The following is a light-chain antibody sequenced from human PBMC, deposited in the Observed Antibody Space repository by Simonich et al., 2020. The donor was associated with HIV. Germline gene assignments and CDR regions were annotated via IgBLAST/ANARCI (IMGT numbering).Light chain of an antibody. V-gene: IGKV3-15*01. Sequence: EIVMAQSPATLSVSPGERATLSCRASQSVSSNLAWYQQKPGQALRLLIYGASTRATGIPARFSGSGSVTEFTLTIRSLQSEDFAVYYCQQYHNWPPYTFGQGTKLEIK. CDR2: GAS. CDR1: QSVSSN. CDR3: QQYHNWPPYT. J-gene: IGKJ2*01.